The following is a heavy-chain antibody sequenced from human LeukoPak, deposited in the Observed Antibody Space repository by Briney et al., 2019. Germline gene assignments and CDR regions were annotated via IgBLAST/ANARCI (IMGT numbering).Heavy chain of an antibody. J-gene: IGHJ4*02. CDR1: GFTFSNYW. CDR3: ARGADSGYSSDN. Sequence: GGSLRLSCATSGFTFSNYWMHWVRQAPGKGLVWVSRINSDGRSTNYADSVKGRFTISRDNAKNTLYLQMNSLRAEDTAVYYCARGADSGYSSDNWGQGTLVSVSS. V-gene: IGHV3-74*01. D-gene: IGHD3-9*01. CDR2: INSDGRST.